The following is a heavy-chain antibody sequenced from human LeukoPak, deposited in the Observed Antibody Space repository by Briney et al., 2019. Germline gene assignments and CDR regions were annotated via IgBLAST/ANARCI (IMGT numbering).Heavy chain of an antibody. CDR2: FDPEDGET. Sequence: ASVKVSCKVSGYTLTELSMHWVRQAPREGLEWMGGFDPEDGETIYAQKFQGRVTMTEDTSTDTAYMELSSLRSEDTAVYYCATTFASLSAAAFDIWGQGTMVTVSS. CDR1: GYTLTELS. CDR3: ATTFASLSAAAFDI. V-gene: IGHV1-24*01. J-gene: IGHJ3*02.